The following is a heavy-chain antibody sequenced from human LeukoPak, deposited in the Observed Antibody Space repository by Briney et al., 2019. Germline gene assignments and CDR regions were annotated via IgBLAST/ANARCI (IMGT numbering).Heavy chain of an antibody. CDR1: GFTFSSYA. CDR2: ISGSGGST. D-gene: IGHD2-15*01. V-gene: IGHV3-23*01. J-gene: IGHJ4*02. Sequence: GGSLRLSCAASGFTFSSYAMSWVRQAPGKGLVWVSAISGSGGSTYYADSVKGRFTISRDNSKNTLYLQMNSLRAEDTAVYYSHCSGGSCDGYLGQGTLVTVSS. CDR3: HCSGGSCDGY.